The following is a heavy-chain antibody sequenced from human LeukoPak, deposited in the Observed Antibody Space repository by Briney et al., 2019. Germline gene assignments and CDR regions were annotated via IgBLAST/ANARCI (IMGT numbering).Heavy chain of an antibody. CDR1: GLTFSSYA. CDR2: ISGSGGST. J-gene: IGHJ4*02. D-gene: IGHD3-10*01. CDR3: AKVRADYGSGSYYFDY. V-gene: IGHV3-23*01. Sequence: GGSLRLSCAASGLTFSSYAMSWVRQAPGKGLEWVSAISGSGGSTYYADSVKGRFTISRDNSKNTLYLQMNSLRAEDTAVYYCAKVRADYGSGSYYFDYWGQGTLVTVSS.